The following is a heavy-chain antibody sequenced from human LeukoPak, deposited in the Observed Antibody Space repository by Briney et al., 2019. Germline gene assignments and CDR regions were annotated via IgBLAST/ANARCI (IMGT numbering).Heavy chain of an antibody. CDR3: AKGLGGIYPQSHVCDG. V-gene: IGHV3-23*01. CDR2: INDRGGNS. Sequence: RGSLRLSCEASGFTFSSYAMNWVRQVPGRGLQWIAVINDRGGNSIYADYVKGRFSITRDNSTNTPYLQLNSLKAADAAVYPCAKGLGGIYPQSHVCDGWGQGTKVTVSS. D-gene: IGHD3-16*01. J-gene: IGHJ3*01. CDR1: GFTFSSYA.